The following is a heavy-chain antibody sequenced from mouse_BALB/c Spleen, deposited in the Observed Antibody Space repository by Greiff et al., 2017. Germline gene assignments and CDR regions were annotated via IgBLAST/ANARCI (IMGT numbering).Heavy chain of an antibody. CDR3: ARGGGNYGFDY. CDR2: INPSTGYT. J-gene: IGHJ2*01. Sequence: QVQLQQSGAELAKPGASVKMSCKASGYTFTSYWMHWVKQRPGQGLEWIGYINPSTGYTEYNQKFKDKATLTADKSSSTAYMQLSSLTSEDSAVYYCARGGGNYGFDYWGQGTTLTVSS. V-gene: IGHV1-7*01. CDR1: GYTFTSYW. D-gene: IGHD2-1*01.